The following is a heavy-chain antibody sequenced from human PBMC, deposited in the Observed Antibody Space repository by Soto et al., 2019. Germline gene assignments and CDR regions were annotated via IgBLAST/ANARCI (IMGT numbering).Heavy chain of an antibody. CDR1: GFTFSSYA. D-gene: IGHD5-12*01. CDR2: ISYDGSNK. CDR3: ARPCRDGYNHFPYYYYGMDV. V-gene: IGHV3-30-3*01. Sequence: QVQLVESGGGVVQPGRSLRLSCAASGFTFSSYAMHWVRQAPGKGLEWVAVISYDGSNKYYADSVKGRFTISRDNSKNTLYLQMNSLRAEDTAVYYCARPCRDGYNHFPYYYYGMDVWGQGTTVTVSS. J-gene: IGHJ6*02.